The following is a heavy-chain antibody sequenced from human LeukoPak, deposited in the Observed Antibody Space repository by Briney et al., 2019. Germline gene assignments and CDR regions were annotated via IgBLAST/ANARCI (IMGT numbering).Heavy chain of an antibody. CDR2: IIPIFGTA. Sequence: SVKVSCKASGYTFTSYGISWVRQAPGQGLEWMGGIIPIFGTANYAQKFQGRVTITADKSTSTAYMELSSLRSEDTAVYYCASQQGSGYSSSWYGNWFDPWGQGTLVTVSS. V-gene: IGHV1-69*06. CDR3: ASQQGSGYSSSWYGNWFDP. CDR1: GYTFTSYG. D-gene: IGHD6-13*01. J-gene: IGHJ5*02.